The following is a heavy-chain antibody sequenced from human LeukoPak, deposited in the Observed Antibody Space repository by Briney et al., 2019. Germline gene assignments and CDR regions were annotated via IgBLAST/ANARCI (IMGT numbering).Heavy chain of an antibody. CDR2: IRYDGSNT. V-gene: IGHV3-30*02. Sequence: GGSLRLSCAASGFIFSSYGMHWVRQAPGKGLEWVAFIRYDGSNTYYVDSVKGRFTISRDNSKNTLYLQMNSLRAEDTAVYYCAKDLKLMVRGADFDYWGQGTLVTVSS. CDR3: AKDLKLMVRGADFDY. CDR1: GFIFSSYG. D-gene: IGHD3-10*01. J-gene: IGHJ4*02.